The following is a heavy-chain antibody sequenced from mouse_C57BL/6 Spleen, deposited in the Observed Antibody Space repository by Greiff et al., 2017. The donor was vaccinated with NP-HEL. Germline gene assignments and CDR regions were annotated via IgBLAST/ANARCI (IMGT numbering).Heavy chain of an antibody. CDR1: GYTFTDYY. CDR3: ARDRLRLRGGCAMDY. D-gene: IGHD3-2*02. V-gene: IGHV1-26*01. Sequence: VQLQQSGPELVKPGASVKISCKASGYTFTDYYMNWVKQSHGKSLEWIGDINPNNGGTSYNQKFKGKATLTVDKSSSTAYMELRSLTSEDSAVYYCARDRLRLRGGCAMDYWGQGTSVTVSS. J-gene: IGHJ4*01. CDR2: INPNNGGT.